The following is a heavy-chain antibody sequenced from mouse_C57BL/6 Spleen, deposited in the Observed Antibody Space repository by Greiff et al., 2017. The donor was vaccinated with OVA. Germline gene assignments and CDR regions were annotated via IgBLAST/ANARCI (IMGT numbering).Heavy chain of an antibody. Sequence: QVQLKQSGAELVRPGASVKLSCEASGYTFSDYYINWVKQRPGQGLEWIARIYPGSGNTYYNEKFKGKATLTAEKSSSTAYMQLSSLTSEDSAVYFCARSFYWGQGTTLTVSS. CDR1: GYTFSDYY. CDR3: ARSFY. CDR2: IYPGSGNT. J-gene: IGHJ2*01. V-gene: IGHV1-76*01.